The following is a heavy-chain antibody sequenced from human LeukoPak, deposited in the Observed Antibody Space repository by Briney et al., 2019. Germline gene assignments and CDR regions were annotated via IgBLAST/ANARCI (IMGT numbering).Heavy chain of an antibody. CDR2: ISSGSSYI. D-gene: IGHD4-17*01. J-gene: IGHJ4*02. CDR1: GFIFNSYS. CDR3: ARWGGDYGDFLFDY. V-gene: IGHV3-21*01. Sequence: GSLRLSCAASGFIFNSYSMNWVRQAPGKGLEWVSSISSGSSYIYYADSVMGRFTISRDNAKNSLYLQMNSLRAEDTAVYYCARWGGDYGDFLFDYWGQGILVTVSS.